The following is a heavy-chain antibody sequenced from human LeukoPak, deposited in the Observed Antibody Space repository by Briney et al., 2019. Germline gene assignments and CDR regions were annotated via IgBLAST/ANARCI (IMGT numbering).Heavy chain of an antibody. CDR3: ARDRTKYYDFWSGFDAFDI. D-gene: IGHD3-3*01. Sequence: GGSLRLSCAASGFTFSIYSMNSVRQAPGKGLEWVSSISSSSRYIYYADTVKCRFPISRDKAKNSLYLQMNSLRAEDTAVYYCARDRTKYYDFWSGFDAFDIWGQGTMVTVSS. V-gene: IGHV3-21*01. J-gene: IGHJ3*02. CDR1: GFTFSIYS. CDR2: ISSSSRYI.